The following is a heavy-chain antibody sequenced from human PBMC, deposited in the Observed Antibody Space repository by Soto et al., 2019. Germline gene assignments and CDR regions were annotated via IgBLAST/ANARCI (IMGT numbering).Heavy chain of an antibody. D-gene: IGHD1-26*01. Sequence: GESLNISCNASGYRFSTYWIGWVRQRPGKGPEWMAIIYPGDSDTRENPSFQGQVTISADKSSNTVHLQWRSLKASDTAIYYCARLGGIVDTGTWIQWGQGTPVTVSS. CDR1: GYRFSTYW. CDR2: IYPGDSDT. CDR3: ARLGGIVDTGTWIQ. V-gene: IGHV5-51*01. J-gene: IGHJ4*02.